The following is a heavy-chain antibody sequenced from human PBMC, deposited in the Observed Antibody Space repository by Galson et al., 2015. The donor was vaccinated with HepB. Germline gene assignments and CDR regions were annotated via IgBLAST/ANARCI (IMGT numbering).Heavy chain of an antibody. J-gene: IGHJ6*03. CDR3: ARGSKAAAKYYYYYYMDV. CDR2: ISAYNGNT. V-gene: IGHV1-18*01. CDR1: GYTFTSYG. D-gene: IGHD6-13*01. Sequence: SVKVSCKASGYTFTSYGISWVRQAPGQGLEWMGWISAYNGNTNYAQKFQGRVTMTTDTSTSTAYMELRSLRSDDTAVYYCARGSKAAAKYYYYYYMDVWGKGTTVTVSS.